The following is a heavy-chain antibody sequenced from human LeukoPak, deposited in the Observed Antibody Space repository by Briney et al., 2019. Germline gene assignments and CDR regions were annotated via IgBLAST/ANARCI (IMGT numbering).Heavy chain of an antibody. D-gene: IGHD2-2*01. CDR2: INPSGGST. CDR1: GYTFTSYY. J-gene: IGHJ4*02. V-gene: IGHV1-46*01. Sequence: ASVKVSCKASGYTFTSYYMHWVRQAPGQGLEWMGIINPSGGSTSYAQKLQGRVTMTTDTSTSTAYMELRSLRSDDTAVYYCAREAEPYCSSTSCYPPFDYWGQGTLVTVSS. CDR3: AREAEPYCSSTSCYPPFDY.